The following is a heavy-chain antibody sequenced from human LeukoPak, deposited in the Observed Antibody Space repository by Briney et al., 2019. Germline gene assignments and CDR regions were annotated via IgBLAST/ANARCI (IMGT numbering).Heavy chain of an antibody. V-gene: IGHV4-59*01. CDR2: IYYSGTT. CDR3: ASSPRMTALLFDH. CDR1: GGSISGYY. Sequence: SESLSLTCTVSGGSISGYYWSWIRQPPGKGLEWLGYIYYSGTTNYNPSLKSRVIISIDTSKNQFSLKLNSVTAADTAVYYCASSPRMTALLFDHWGQGTLVTVSS. D-gene: IGHD2-21*02. J-gene: IGHJ4*02.